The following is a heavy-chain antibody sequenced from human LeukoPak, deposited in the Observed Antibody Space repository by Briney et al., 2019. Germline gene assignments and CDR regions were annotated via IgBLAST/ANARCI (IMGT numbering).Heavy chain of an antibody. Sequence: GSLRLSCAASGFTFGSYAMSWVRQAPGKGLEWVSAISGSGGRTYYADSVKGRFTISRDNSKDTLFLQMDSLRAKDTAVYYCAKIRSEVVVAATNYWSQGTLVSVSS. J-gene: IGHJ4*02. CDR3: AKIRSEVVVAATNY. V-gene: IGHV3-23*01. CDR2: ISGSGGRT. D-gene: IGHD2-15*01. CDR1: GFTFGSYA.